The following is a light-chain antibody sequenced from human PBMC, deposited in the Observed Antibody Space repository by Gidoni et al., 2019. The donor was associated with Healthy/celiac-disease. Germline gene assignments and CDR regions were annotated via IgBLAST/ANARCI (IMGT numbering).Light chain of an antibody. J-gene: IGKJ4*01. V-gene: IGKV3-15*01. CDR1: QSVSSN. CDR3: QQYNNWPPKT. Sequence: EIVMTQSPATLSVSPGERATLSCRASQSVSSNFAWYKQKPGQAPRRLIYVASIRATGSPARFSGSGSGTEFTLTISSLQSEDFAVYYCQQYNNWPPKTFGGGTKVEIK. CDR2: VAS.